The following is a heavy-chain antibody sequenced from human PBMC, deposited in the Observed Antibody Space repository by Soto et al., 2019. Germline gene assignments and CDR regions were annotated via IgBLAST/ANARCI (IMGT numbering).Heavy chain of an antibody. CDR2: ISGGSSLI. CDR1: GFTFSSYS. J-gene: IGHJ4*02. Sequence: EVQLVESGGGLVQPGGSLRLSCAASGFTFSSYSMSWVRQTPGKGLEWVSHISGGSSLIYYADSVKSRFTISRDNAENSLYLQMSSLRAEDTAVYYCATRSRGYSGYVKYWGQGTVVTVSS. CDR3: ATRSRGYSGYVKY. D-gene: IGHD5-12*01. V-gene: IGHV3-48*01.